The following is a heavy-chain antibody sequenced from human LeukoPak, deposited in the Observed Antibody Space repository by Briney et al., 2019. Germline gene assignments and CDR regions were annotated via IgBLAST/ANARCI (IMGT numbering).Heavy chain of an antibody. V-gene: IGHV4-39*07. CDR2: IYYSGNT. D-gene: IGHD6-13*01. Sequence: SETLSLTCTVSGGSISSSFYYWGWIRQPPGKGLEWIGSIYYSGNTYYNPSLNSRVTISVDTSKNRSSLNLSSVTAADTAVYYCARVGQLAFDYWGQGTLVTVSS. J-gene: IGHJ4*02. CDR1: GGSISSSFYY. CDR3: ARVGQLAFDY.